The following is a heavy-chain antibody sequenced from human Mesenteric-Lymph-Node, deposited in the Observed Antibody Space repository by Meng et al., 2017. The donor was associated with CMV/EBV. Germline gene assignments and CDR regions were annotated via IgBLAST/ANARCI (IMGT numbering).Heavy chain of an antibody. J-gene: IGHJ6*02. CDR1: GFTFSSYE. D-gene: IGHD2-2*02. CDR2: ISSSGNIT. CDR3: ARGSCSSTSCYKGNSYYYYGMDV. V-gene: IGHV3-48*03. Sequence: GGSLRLSCAASGFTFSSYEMNWVRQAPGKGLELVSYISSSGNITYYADSVKGRFTISRDNAKNSLYLQMNSLRAGDTAVYYCARGSCSSTSCYKGNSYYYYGMDVWGQGTAVTVSS.